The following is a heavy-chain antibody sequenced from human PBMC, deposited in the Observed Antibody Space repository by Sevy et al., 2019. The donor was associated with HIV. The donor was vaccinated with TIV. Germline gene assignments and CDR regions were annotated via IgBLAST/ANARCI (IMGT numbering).Heavy chain of an antibody. CDR3: ARGGGMWQVAYGMDV. Sequence: ASVKVSCKASGYSFMTYHMHWVRQVPGQGLEWMGIINPSGGSTSYAQKFQGRVTMTRDTSTSTVYMELSSLRSEDRAVYYCARGGGMWQVAYGMDVWGQGTTVTVSS. J-gene: IGHJ6*02. D-gene: IGHD6-13*01. CDR1: GYSFMTYH. CDR2: INPSGGST. V-gene: IGHV1-46*01.